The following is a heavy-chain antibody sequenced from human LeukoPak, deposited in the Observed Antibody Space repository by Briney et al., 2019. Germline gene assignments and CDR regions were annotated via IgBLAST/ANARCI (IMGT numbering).Heavy chain of an antibody. Sequence: GGSLRLSCAASGFTFSSYGMHWVRQAPGKGLEWVAFIRYDGSNKYYADSVKGRFTISRDNSKNTLYLQMNSLRAEDTAVYYCARGNYYDSSGYYKANDAFDIWGQGTMVTVSS. CDR2: IRYDGSNK. D-gene: IGHD3-22*01. J-gene: IGHJ3*02. V-gene: IGHV3-30*02. CDR3: ARGNYYDSSGYYKANDAFDI. CDR1: GFTFSSYG.